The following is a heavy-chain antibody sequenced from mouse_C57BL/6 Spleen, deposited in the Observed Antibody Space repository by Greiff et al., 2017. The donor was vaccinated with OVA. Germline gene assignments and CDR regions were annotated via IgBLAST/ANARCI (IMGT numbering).Heavy chain of an antibody. CDR1: GYTFTDYE. Sequence: QVQLQQSGAELVRPGASVTLSCKASGYTFTDYEMHWVKQTPVHGLEWIGAIDPETGGTAYNQKFKGKAILTADKSSSTAYMELRSLTSEDSAVYYCTRGGAVVERDYFDYWGQGTTLTVSS. J-gene: IGHJ2*01. V-gene: IGHV1-15*01. CDR3: TRGGAVVERDYFDY. D-gene: IGHD1-1*01. CDR2: IDPETGGT.